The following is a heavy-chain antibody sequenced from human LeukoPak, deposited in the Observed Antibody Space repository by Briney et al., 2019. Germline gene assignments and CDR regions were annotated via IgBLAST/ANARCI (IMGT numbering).Heavy chain of an antibody. D-gene: IGHD2-15*01. CDR3: ASEYCSGGSCYGVDH. CDR1: GGSVSSGSYY. V-gene: IGHV4-61*01. J-gene: IGHJ4*02. CDR2: IYYSGST. Sequence: SETLSLTCTVSGGSVSSGSYYWSWIRQPPGKGLEWIGYIYYSGSTNYNPSLKSRVTISVDTSKDQFSLKLSSVTAADTAVYYCASEYCSGGSCYGVDHWGQGTLVTVSS.